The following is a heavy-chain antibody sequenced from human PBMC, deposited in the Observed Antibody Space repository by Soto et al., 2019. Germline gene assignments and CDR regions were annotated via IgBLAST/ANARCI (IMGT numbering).Heavy chain of an antibody. J-gene: IGHJ1*01. Sequence: QVQLVQSGAEVKKPGASVKVSCKASGYTFTSYGISWVRQAPGQGLEWMGWISAYNGNTNYAQKLQGRVTMTTDTSTSTAYVELRSLRSDDTAVYYCARDWYSSGWYIESFQHWGQGTLVTVSS. V-gene: IGHV1-18*01. CDR1: GYTFTSYG. CDR3: ARDWYSSGWYIESFQH. CDR2: ISAYNGNT. D-gene: IGHD6-19*01.